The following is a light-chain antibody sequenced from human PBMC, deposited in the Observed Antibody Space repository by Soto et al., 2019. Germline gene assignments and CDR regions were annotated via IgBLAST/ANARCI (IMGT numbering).Light chain of an antibody. Sequence: QSVLTQPASVSGSPGQSITISCTGTSRDVGSYNLVSWYQQHPGKAPKLMIYEVSKRPSGVSNRFSGSKSGNTASLTISGLQADDEADYYCCSYAGSSTWVFGGGTKVTVL. V-gene: IGLV2-23*02. J-gene: IGLJ3*02. CDR3: CSYAGSSTWV. CDR1: SRDVGSYNL. CDR2: EVS.